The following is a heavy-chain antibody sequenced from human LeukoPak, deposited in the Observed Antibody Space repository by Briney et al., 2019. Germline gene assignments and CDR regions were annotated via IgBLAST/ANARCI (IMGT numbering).Heavy chain of an antibody. J-gene: IGHJ4*02. CDR1: GGTFSSYA. CDR3: ARSCGVSSGWPYYFDY. D-gene: IGHD6-19*01. Sequence: SVKVSCKASGGTFSSYAISWVRQAPGQGLEWMGGINPIFGTANYAQKFQGRVTITADESTSTAYMELSSLRSEDTAVYYCARSCGVSSGWPYYFDYWGQGTLVTVSS. V-gene: IGHV1-69*13. CDR2: INPIFGTA.